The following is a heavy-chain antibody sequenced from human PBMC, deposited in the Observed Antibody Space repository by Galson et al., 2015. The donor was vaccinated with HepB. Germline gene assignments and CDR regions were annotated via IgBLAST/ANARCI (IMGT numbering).Heavy chain of an antibody. CDR3: AKVHPPSIKWELDVYYFDY. Sequence: SLRLSCAASGFTFSSYAMSWVRQAPGKGLEWVSAISGSGGSTYYADSVKGRFTISRDNSKNTLYLQMNSLRAEDTAVYYCAKVHPPSIKWELDVYYFDYWGQGTLVTVSS. D-gene: IGHD1-26*01. CDR1: GFTFSSYA. J-gene: IGHJ4*02. CDR2: ISGSGGST. V-gene: IGHV3-23*01.